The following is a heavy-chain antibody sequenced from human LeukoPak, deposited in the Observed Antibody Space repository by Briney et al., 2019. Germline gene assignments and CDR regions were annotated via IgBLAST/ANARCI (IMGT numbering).Heavy chain of an antibody. CDR2: ISYDGSNK. CDR3: AREGDIVLMVYATGNAFDI. Sequence: GGSLRLSCAASGFTFSSYAMHWVRQAPGKGLEWVAVISYDGSNKYYADSVKGRFTISRDNSKNTLYLQMNSLRAEDTAVYYCAREGDIVLMVYATGNAFDIRGQGTMVTVSS. V-gene: IGHV3-30-3*01. CDR1: GFTFSSYA. J-gene: IGHJ3*02. D-gene: IGHD2-8*01.